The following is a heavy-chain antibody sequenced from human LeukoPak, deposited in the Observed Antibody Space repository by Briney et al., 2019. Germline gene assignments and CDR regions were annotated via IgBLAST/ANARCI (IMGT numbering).Heavy chain of an antibody. D-gene: IGHD6-13*01. Sequence: GGSLRLSCAASGFTFSSYGMHWVRQAPGKGLEWVAFIRYDGSNKYYADSVKGRFTISRDNSKNTLYLQMNSLRAEDTAVHYCAKVGQQLVSYYYYYMDVWGKGTTVTISS. J-gene: IGHJ6*03. CDR1: GFTFSSYG. CDR2: IRYDGSNK. CDR3: AKVGQQLVSYYYYYMDV. V-gene: IGHV3-30*02.